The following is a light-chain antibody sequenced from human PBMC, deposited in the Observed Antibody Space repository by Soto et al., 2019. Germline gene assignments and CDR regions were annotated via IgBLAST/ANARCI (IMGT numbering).Light chain of an antibody. Sequence: EIVLTQSPGTLSLPQGKGPTLPSRPSQSVSSSYIAWYQQRPGQTPSLLIYGASTRATGIPDRFSGSGSGTHFTLTISRLEPGDFAVYYCQHFGGTTFTFGQGTRLEIK. CDR3: QHFGGTTFT. CDR1: QSVSSSY. V-gene: IGKV3-20*01. CDR2: GAS. J-gene: IGKJ5*01.